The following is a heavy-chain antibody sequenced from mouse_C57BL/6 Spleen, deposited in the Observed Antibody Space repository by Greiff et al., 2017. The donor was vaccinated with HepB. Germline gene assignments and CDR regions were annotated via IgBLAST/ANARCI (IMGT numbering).Heavy chain of an antibody. V-gene: IGHV5-4*01. CDR1: GFTFSSYA. J-gene: IGHJ2*01. CDR2: ISDGGSYT. D-gene: IGHD1-1*01. Sequence: EVQLVESGGGLVKPGGSLKLSCAASGFTFSSYAMSWVRQTPEKRLEWVATISDGGSYTYYPDNVKGRFTISRDNAKNNLYLQMSHLKSEDTAMYYCARDARDYYGVYFDYWGQGTTLTVSS. CDR3: ARDARDYYGVYFDY.